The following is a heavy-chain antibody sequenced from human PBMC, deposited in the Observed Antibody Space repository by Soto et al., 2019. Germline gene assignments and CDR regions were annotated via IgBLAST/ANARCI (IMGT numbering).Heavy chain of an antibody. CDR1: GFTLSSYV. D-gene: IGHD3-10*01. V-gene: IGHV3-23*01. Sequence: GGSLRLSCAASGFTLSSYVMSWVRQTPGKGLEWVSSISAGGTSTYYADSVKGRFTISTDNSENTLYLQMSSLRADDTAVYYCSKGSYGSRSYYSRAKGNWFDPWGQGTLVTVSS. CDR2: ISAGGTST. CDR3: SKGSYGSRSYYSRAKGNWFDP. J-gene: IGHJ5*02.